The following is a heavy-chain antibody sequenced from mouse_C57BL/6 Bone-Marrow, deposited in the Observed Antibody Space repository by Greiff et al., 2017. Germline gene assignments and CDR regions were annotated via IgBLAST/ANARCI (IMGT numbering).Heavy chain of an antibody. D-gene: IGHD1-1*01. J-gene: IGHJ4*01. V-gene: IGHV1-64*01. Sequence: QVQLQQPGAELVKPGASVKLSCKASGYTFTSYWMHWVKQRPGQGLEWIGMIHPNSGSTNYNEKFKSKATLTVDKSSSTAYMQLSSLTSEDSAVYYCARDTTGVATGAMDYLGQGTSVTVSS. CDR3: ARDTTGVATGAMDY. CDR2: IHPNSGST. CDR1: GYTFTSYW.